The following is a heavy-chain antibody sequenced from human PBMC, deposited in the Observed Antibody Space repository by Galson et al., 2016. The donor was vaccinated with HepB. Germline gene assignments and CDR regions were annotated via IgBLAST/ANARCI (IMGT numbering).Heavy chain of an antibody. J-gene: IGHJ4*02. CDR1: GFTFSNYG. V-gene: IGHV3-33*01. CDR3: ARYEGLWFGELPDH. Sequence: SLRLSCAASGFTFSNYGMHWVRQAPGKGLEWVAVIWYDGSNKHYADSVKGRFTISRDNSKNTLFLQMDSLRAEDTAVYYCARYEGLWFGELPDHWGQGTLVTVSS. D-gene: IGHD3-10*01. CDR2: IWYDGSNK.